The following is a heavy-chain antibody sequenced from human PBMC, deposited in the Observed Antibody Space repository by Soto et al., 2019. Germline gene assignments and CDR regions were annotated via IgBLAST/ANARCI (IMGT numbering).Heavy chain of an antibody. J-gene: IGHJ6*02. CDR1: GYTFTSYY. D-gene: IGHD6-13*01. CDR2: INPRGGIT. CDR3: TSSPAYGSSWYGIPPDLSHGMDV. Sequence: ASVKVSWKASGYTFTSYYIHWVRQAPGQGLEWIGIINPRGGITTYAQKFQGRLTMTGDTSTSTVYMELSSLTSEDTAMYHCTSSPAYGSSWYGIPPDLSHGMDVWGQGTTVTVSS. V-gene: IGHV1-46*01.